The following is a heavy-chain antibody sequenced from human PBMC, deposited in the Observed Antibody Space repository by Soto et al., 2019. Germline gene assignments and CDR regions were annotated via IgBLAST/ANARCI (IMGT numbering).Heavy chain of an antibody. D-gene: IGHD2-2*02. CDR1: GYTFTRYA. Sequence: ASAKVSCKASGYTFTRYAMHWVGQAPGQRLEWMGWINAGNGNTKYSQKFQGRVTITRDTSASTAYMELSSLRSEDTAVYYCASSITVQASIFYWGHATLFTGS. V-gene: IGHV1-3*01. CDR2: INAGNGNT. CDR3: ASSITVQASIFY. J-gene: IGHJ4*01.